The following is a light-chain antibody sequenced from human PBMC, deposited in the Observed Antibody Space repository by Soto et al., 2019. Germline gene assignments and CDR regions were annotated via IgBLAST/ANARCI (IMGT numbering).Light chain of an antibody. CDR2: SNN. Sequence: QSVLTQPPSASGTPGQRVTISCSGSSSNIGRNSVNWYQQLPGTAPKLLIYSNNHRPSGVPDRFSGSKSGTSASLDISGLQSEDEADYYCAGWDDSLNGGVFGGGTKLTVL. V-gene: IGLV1-44*01. CDR3: AGWDDSLNGGV. J-gene: IGLJ3*02. CDR1: SSNIGRNS.